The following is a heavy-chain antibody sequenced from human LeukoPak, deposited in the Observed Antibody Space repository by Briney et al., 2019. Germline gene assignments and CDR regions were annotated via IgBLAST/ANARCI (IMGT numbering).Heavy chain of an antibody. CDR3: ARLAIVVVPAAIGYWFDP. D-gene: IGHD2-2*03. J-gene: IGHJ5*02. CDR1: GGSISSSSCY. Sequence: SETLSLTCTVSGGSISSSSCYWGWIRQPPGKGLAWIGSIYYSGSTYYNPSLKSRVTISVDTSKNQFSLKLSSVTAADTAVYYRARLAIVVVPAAIGYWFDPWGQGTLVTVSS. V-gene: IGHV4-39*01. CDR2: IYYSGST.